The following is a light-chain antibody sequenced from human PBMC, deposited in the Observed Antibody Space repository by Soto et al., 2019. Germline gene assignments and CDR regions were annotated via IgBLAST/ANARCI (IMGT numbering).Light chain of an antibody. J-gene: IGLJ1*01. CDR2: GNI. CDR3: QSYDSSLSGFYV. Sequence: QSVLTQPPSVSGAPGQRVTISCTGSSSNIGAGYDVHWYQQLPGTAPKLLIYGNINRPSGFPDRFSGSKSGTSASLAITGLQAEYEADYYCQSYDSSLSGFYVFGTGTKVTVL. V-gene: IGLV1-40*01. CDR1: SSNIGAGYD.